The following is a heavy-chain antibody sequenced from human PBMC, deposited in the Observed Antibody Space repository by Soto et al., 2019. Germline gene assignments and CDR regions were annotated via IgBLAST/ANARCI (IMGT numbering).Heavy chain of an antibody. Sequence: SETLSLTCAVYGGSFSGYYWSWIRQPPGKGLEWIGEINHSGSTNYNPSLKSRVTISVDTSKNQFSLKLSSVTAADTAVYFCVRGPGILKWLQVGFDYWGQGALVTVSS. CDR2: INHSGST. CDR3: VRGPGILKWLQVGFDY. V-gene: IGHV4-34*01. D-gene: IGHD5-12*01. CDR1: GGSFSGYY. J-gene: IGHJ4*02.